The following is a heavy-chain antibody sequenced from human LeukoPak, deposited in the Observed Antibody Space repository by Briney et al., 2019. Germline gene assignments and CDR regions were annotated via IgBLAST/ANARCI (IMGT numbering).Heavy chain of an antibody. D-gene: IGHD2-2*01. V-gene: IGHV1-69*05. CDR3: ARESAHYRTCCAFDI. CDR2: IIPIFGTT. Sequence: ASVKVSRKASGCTFSSYTISWVRQAPAQGLEWVGGIIPIFGTTNFAHKFQGRVTITIDKSTSTASMELSNLTAEDTAVYFCARESAHYRTCCAFDIWGQGTMVTVSS. CDR1: GCTFSSYT. J-gene: IGHJ3*02.